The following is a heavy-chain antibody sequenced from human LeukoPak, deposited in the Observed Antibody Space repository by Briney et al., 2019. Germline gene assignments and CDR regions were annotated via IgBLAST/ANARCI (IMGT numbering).Heavy chain of an antibody. V-gene: IGHV3-48*01. D-gene: IGHD6-13*01. J-gene: IGHJ6*02. CDR3: ARDKTISSSWPNYYYYGMDV. Sequence: GGSLRLSCAASGFTFSSYSMNWVRQTPGKGLEWVSYISSSSSTIYYADSVKGRFTISRDNAKNSLYLQMNSLRAEDTAVYYCARDKTISSSWPNYYYYGMDVWGQGTTVTVSS. CDR2: ISSSSSTI. CDR1: GFTFSSYS.